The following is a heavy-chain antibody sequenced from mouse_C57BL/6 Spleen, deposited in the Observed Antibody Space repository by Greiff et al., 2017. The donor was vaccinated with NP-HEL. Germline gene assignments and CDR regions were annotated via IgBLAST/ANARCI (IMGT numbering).Heavy chain of an antibody. J-gene: IGHJ2*01. CDR1: GFTIKNTD. CDR3: GRGFDY. Sequence: EVQLQESVAELVRPGASVKLSCTASGFTIKNTDMHWVKQRPEQGLEWIGRIYPASGNTNYAPKFQGKATITADTSSNTAYLQLSSLTSEDTALYYWGRGFDYWGQGTTLTVSS. V-gene: IGHV14-3*01. CDR2: IYPASGNT.